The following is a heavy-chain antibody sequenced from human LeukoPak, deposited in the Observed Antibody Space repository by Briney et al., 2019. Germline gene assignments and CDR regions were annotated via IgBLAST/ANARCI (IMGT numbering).Heavy chain of an antibody. CDR2: ISGSGDNT. V-gene: IGHV3-23*01. Sequence: PGGSLRLSCAASGFTFSSHGMSWVRQAPGKGLEWVSTISGSGDNTYYADSVKGRFTISRDNSKNTLYLQMNSLRVEDTAVYYCAKDRGIISDYWGQGTLVTVSS. CDR3: AKDRGIISDY. CDR1: GFTFSSHG. D-gene: IGHD3-10*01. J-gene: IGHJ4*02.